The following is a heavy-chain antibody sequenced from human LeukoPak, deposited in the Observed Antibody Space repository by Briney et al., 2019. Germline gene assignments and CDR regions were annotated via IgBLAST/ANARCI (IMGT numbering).Heavy chain of an antibody. CDR2: IMPGGHI. CDR1: GFSVDSVF. CDR3: ARGDSATTTFDF. J-gene: IGHJ4*02. D-gene: IGHD4-17*01. Sequence: GGSLRLSCRASGFSVDSVFMNWVRQPPGKELEWVSFIMPGGHIDYTDSVKGRFIISRDSFKNTLSLQMNSLRVDDSAVYYCARGDSATTTFDFWGQGTLVTVSS. V-gene: IGHV3-66*01.